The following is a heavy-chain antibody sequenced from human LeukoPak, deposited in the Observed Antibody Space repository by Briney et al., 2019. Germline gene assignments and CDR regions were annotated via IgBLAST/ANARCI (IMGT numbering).Heavy chain of an antibody. CDR1: GFTFSSYG. D-gene: IGHD5-18*01. V-gene: IGHV3-30*02. J-gene: IGHJ4*02. Sequence: GGSLRLSCAASGFTFSSYGMHWVRQAPGKGLEWVAFTRYDGSNKYYADSAKGRFTISRDNSKNTLYLQMNSLRAEDTAVYYCAKLEVDTAMVPSLDYWGQGTLVTVSS. CDR3: AKLEVDTAMVPSLDY. CDR2: TRYDGSNK.